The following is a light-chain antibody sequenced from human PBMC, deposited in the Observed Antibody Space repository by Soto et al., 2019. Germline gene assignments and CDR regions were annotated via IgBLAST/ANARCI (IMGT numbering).Light chain of an antibody. Sequence: EIVLTQSPDTLSLSPGERATLSCRASKSFSRSYLAWYQQKPGQAPRLLIYGASSRATGIPDRFSGSGSGTDFTLTISRLEPEDFAVYYCQQYGSSPRFTFGPGTKVDI. CDR1: KSFSRSY. CDR3: QQYGSSPRFT. CDR2: GAS. V-gene: IGKV3-20*01. J-gene: IGKJ3*01.